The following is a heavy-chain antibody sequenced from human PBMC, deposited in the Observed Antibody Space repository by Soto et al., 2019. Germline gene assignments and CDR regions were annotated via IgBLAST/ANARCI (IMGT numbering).Heavy chain of an antibody. Sequence: PSETLSLTCTVSGVSISSYYWSWIRQPPGTGLEWIGYIYYSGSTNYNPSHKSRDTISVDTSKNQFSIKMSSVTAADTAVYYCARHGAYYDSSGYYDYWGQGTLVTVS. J-gene: IGHJ4*02. V-gene: IGHV4-59*08. CDR3: ARHGAYYDSSGYYDY. CDR2: IYYSGST. D-gene: IGHD3-22*01. CDR1: GVSISSYY.